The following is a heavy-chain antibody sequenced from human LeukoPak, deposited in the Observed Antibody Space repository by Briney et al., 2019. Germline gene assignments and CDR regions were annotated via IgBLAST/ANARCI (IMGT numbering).Heavy chain of an antibody. D-gene: IGHD6-19*01. CDR2: IRDSGGST. CDR3: AKSIVVAGTSAFDM. Sequence: GGSLRLSCAASGVTLSTYAMSWARQGPGKGLEWVSAIRDSGGSTYYADSVKGRFTISRDNPKNTLYLQMNSLRAEDTAVYYCAKSIVVAGTSAFDMWGQGTMVTVSS. CDR1: GVTLSTYA. J-gene: IGHJ3*02. V-gene: IGHV3-23*01.